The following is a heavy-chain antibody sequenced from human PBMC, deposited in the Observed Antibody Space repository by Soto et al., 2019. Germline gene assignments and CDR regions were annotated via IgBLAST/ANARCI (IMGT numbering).Heavy chain of an antibody. CDR3: ARAPYYDSSGYYYASGYFDY. J-gene: IGHJ4*02. D-gene: IGHD3-22*01. Sequence: RSLTCTVSGGSISSGDYYWSWIRQPPGKGLEWIGYIYYSGSTYYNPSLKSRVTISVDTSKNQFSLKLSSVTAADTAVDYCARAPYYDSSGYYYASGYFDYWGQGTLVTVSS. V-gene: IGHV4-30-4*01. CDR1: GGSISSGDYY. CDR2: IYYSGST.